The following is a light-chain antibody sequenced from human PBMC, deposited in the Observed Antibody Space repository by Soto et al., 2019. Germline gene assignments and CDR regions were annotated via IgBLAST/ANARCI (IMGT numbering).Light chain of an antibody. CDR2: DVS. CDR1: NRDVGGYSY. Sequence: QSVLTQPASVSGSPGQSIAISCTGTNRDVGGYSYVSWYQQQPGKAPKLVISDVSNRPSGVSDRFSGSKSGNTASLTISWLQTEDEADYYCASYTTSSTYVXXT. J-gene: IGLJ1*01. V-gene: IGLV2-14*01. CDR3: ASYTTSSTYV.